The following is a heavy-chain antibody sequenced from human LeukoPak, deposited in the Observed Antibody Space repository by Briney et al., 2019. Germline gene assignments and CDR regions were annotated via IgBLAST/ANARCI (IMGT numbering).Heavy chain of an antibody. V-gene: IGHV3-66*02. CDR1: GFTVSNNY. CDR2: IYSGGST. Sequence: GESLRLSCAASGFTVSNNYMSWVRQAPGDGLERVSVIYSGGSTYYADSVKGRFTISRDNSKNTLYLQMNSLRAEDTAVYYCARSPMGSLPGDFDYWGQGTLVTVSS. D-gene: IGHD1-26*01. CDR3: ARSPMGSLPGDFDY. J-gene: IGHJ4*02.